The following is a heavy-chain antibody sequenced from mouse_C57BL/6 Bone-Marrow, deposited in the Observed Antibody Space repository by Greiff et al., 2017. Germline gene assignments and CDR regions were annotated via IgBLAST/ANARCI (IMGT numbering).Heavy chain of an antibody. D-gene: IGHD1-3*01. Sequence: DVMLVESGEGLVKPGGSLKLSCAASGFTFSSYAMSWVRQTPEKRLEWVAYISSGGDYIYYADTVKGRFTISRDNARNTLYLQMSSLKSEDTAMYYCTSYGSSAWFAYWGQGTLVTVSA. CDR2: ISSGGDYI. CDR1: GFTFSSYA. CDR3: TSYGSSAWFAY. J-gene: IGHJ3*01. V-gene: IGHV5-9-1*02.